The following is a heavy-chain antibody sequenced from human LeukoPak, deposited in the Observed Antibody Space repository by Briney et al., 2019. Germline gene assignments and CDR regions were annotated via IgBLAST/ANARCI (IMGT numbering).Heavy chain of an antibody. D-gene: IGHD6-19*01. CDR1: GFTFSDYY. J-gene: IGHJ4*02. Sequence: GGSLRLSCAASGFTFSDYYMGWIRQAPGKGLEWVSYISLDGTVYYADSVKGRFTISRDNARNSLYLQMNSLGAEDTAVYYCAMGSIAVGGGFDYWGQGTLVTVSS. CDR2: ISLDGTV. CDR3: AMGSIAVGGGFDY. V-gene: IGHV3-11*04.